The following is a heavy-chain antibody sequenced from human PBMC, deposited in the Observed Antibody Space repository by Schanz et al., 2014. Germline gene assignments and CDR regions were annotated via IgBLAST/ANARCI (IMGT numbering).Heavy chain of an antibody. D-gene: IGHD6-19*01. Sequence: QVQLVQSGDEVKKPGASVKVSCKASGYTFTSYGINWVRQAPGQGLEWMGWISAYNGNTNYAQKLQGRVTMTTDTATSTADRELRSLRADDTAVYDCARGGYSSGWYDRDIAHFDYGGQGTLVTVSS. CDR2: ISAYNGNT. V-gene: IGHV1-18*01. J-gene: IGHJ4*02. CDR3: ARGGYSSGWYDRDIAHFDY. CDR1: GYTFTSYG.